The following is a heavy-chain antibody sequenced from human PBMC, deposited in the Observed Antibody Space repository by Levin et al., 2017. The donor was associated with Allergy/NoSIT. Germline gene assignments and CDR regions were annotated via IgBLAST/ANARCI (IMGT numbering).Heavy chain of an antibody. CDR1: GFIFSTYW. CDR2: IKQDGSAK. V-gene: IGHV3-7*01. Sequence: GGSLRLSCATSGFIFSTYWMTWVRHVPGKGLEWVANIKQDGSAKHYVASVMGRFTISRDNAKNSLYLQMNNLRAEDTAVYYCARDAYASGSLDYWGQGTLVTVSS. D-gene: IGHD3-10*01. CDR3: ARDAYASGSLDY. J-gene: IGHJ4*02.